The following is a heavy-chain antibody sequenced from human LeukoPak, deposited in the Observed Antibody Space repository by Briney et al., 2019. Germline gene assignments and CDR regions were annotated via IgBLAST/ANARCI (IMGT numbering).Heavy chain of an antibody. CDR2: INPNSGGT. Sequence: ASVKVSCKASGYTFTSYGISWVRQAPGQGLEGMGWINPNSGGTNYAQKFQGRVTMTRDTSISTAYMELSRLRSDDTAVYYCARDGQYSSSWYEVWFDPWGQGTLVTVSS. D-gene: IGHD6-13*01. CDR3: ARDGQYSSSWYEVWFDP. CDR1: GYTFTSYG. V-gene: IGHV1-2*02. J-gene: IGHJ5*02.